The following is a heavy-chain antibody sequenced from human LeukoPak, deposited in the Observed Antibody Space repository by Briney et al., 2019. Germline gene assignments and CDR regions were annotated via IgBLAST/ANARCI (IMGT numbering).Heavy chain of an antibody. Sequence: EGSLRLSCAASGFTFSSYSMTWVRQAPGKGLEWVSAINARGDDTYYADSVRGRFTVSRDNSKNTLYLQMNSLRAEDTAVYYCAKDAPVNIVVVPAANSWGQGTLVTVSS. V-gene: IGHV3-23*01. CDR1: GFTFSSYS. D-gene: IGHD2-2*01. CDR3: AKDAPVNIVVVPAANS. J-gene: IGHJ4*02. CDR2: INARGDDT.